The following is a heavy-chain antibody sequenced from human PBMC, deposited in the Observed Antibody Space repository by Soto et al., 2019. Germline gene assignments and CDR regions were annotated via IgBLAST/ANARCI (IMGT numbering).Heavy chain of an antibody. CDR2: IIPIFGTA. J-gene: IGHJ4*02. V-gene: IGHV1-69*12. Sequence: QVQLVQSGAEVKKPGSSVKVSCKASGGTFSSYAISWVRQAPGQGLEWMGGIIPIFGTANYAQKFQGRVTITADEATSTADRELSSLRAEDAVVYYCSREGGSWEPRWPTDFDYWGQGTLVTVSS. D-gene: IGHD6-13*01. CDR1: GGTFSSYA. CDR3: SREGGSWEPRWPTDFDY.